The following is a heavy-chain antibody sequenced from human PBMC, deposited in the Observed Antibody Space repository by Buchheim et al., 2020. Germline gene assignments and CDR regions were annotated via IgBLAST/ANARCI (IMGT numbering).Heavy chain of an antibody. Sequence: QLQLQQSGPGLVKSSETLSLICTVSGGSISTSTFYWAWIRQPPGKGLEYIGTIYYSGTTYYNPSLKSRVTMSIDTSKNQFSQKLSSVTAADTAVYYCARSAVDDFWSGYYYPYRGQGTL. J-gene: IGHJ4*02. CDR2: IYYSGTT. CDR1: GGSISTSTFY. D-gene: IGHD3-3*01. CDR3: ARSAVDDFWSGYYYPY. V-gene: IGHV4-39*07.